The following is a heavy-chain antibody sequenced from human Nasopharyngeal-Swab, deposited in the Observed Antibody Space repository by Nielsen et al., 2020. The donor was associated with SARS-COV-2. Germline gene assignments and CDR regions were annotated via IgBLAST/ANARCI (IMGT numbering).Heavy chain of an antibody. CDR3: ARDFSTDTPALMA. D-gene: IGHD2-2*01. CDR2: VSTSGTYI. Sequence: GESLKISCAASGFTFSSYSMNWVRQAPGKGLERVSSVSTSGTYIYYADSVKGRFTISRDNAKNSLYLQMNSLRAEDTAVYYCARDFSTDTPALMAWGQGTLVTVSS. CDR1: GFTFSSYS. J-gene: IGHJ5*02. V-gene: IGHV3-21*01.